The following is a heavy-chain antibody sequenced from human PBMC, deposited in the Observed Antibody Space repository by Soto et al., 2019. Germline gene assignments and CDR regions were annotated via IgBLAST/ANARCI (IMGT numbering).Heavy chain of an antibody. Sequence: GGSLRLSCAASGFTFSSYGMHWVRQAPGKGLEWVAVISYDGSNKYYADSVKGRFTISRDNSKNTLYLQMNSLRAEDTAVYYCAKGRIAVAGTGGQPFDYWGQGTLVTVSS. V-gene: IGHV3-30*18. CDR3: AKGRIAVAGTGGQPFDY. CDR1: GFTFSSYG. CDR2: ISYDGSNK. J-gene: IGHJ4*02. D-gene: IGHD6-19*01.